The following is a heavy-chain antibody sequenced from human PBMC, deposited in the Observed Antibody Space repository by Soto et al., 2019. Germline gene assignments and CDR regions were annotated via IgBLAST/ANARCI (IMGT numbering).Heavy chain of an antibody. CDR1: GGTFSSYA. CDR3: ARTRGSSWDIYYYYGMDV. CDR2: IIPIFGTA. V-gene: IGHV1-69*12. D-gene: IGHD6-13*01. J-gene: IGHJ6*02. Sequence: QVQLVQSGAEVKNPGSSVKVSCKASGGTFSSYAISWVRQAPGQGLEWMGGIIPIFGTANYAQKFQGRVTITADESTSTAYMELSSLRSEDTAVYYCARTRGSSWDIYYYYGMDVWGQGTTVTVSS.